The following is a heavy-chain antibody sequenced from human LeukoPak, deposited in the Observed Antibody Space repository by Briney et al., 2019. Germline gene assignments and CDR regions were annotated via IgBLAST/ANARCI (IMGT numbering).Heavy chain of an antibody. J-gene: IGHJ5*02. CDR2: ISYSGST. Sequence: SETLSLTCTVSGGSISSSSYYWGWIRQPPGKGLEWIGSISYSGSTYYNPSLKSRVTISVDTSKNQFSLKLSSVTAADTAVYYCAIDRYSRPNWFDPWGQGTLVTVSS. CDR1: GGSISSSSYY. D-gene: IGHD6-13*01. V-gene: IGHV4-39*01. CDR3: AIDRYSRPNWFDP.